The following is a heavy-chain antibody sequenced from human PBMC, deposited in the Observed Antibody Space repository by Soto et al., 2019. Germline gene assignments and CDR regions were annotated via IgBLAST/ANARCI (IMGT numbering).Heavy chain of an antibody. V-gene: IGHV1-18*01. CDR2: ISTHNGDT. D-gene: IGHD2-15*01. CDR1: SYSFTTYG. Sequence: ASVKVSCKTSSYSFTTYGISWVRQAPGQGLEWIGWISTHNGDTEFAQNFQGRVTMTTDTSTTTAYMELRSLRSDDTAVYYCAREGSRPYYYYGMDVWGPGTTVTVSS. J-gene: IGHJ6*02. CDR3: AREGSRPYYYYGMDV.